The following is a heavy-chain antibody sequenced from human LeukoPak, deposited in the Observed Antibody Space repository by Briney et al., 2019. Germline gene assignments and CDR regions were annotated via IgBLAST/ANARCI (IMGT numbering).Heavy chain of an antibody. CDR2: INPNSGGT. CDR3: ARDQTTTIFGV. V-gene: IGHV1-2*02. Sequence: GESLKISCKGSGYSFTGYYMHWVRQAPGQGLEWMGWINPNSGGTNYAQKFQGRVTMTRDTSISTAYMELSRLRSDDTAVYYCARDQTTTIFGVWGQGTLVTVSS. J-gene: IGHJ4*02. D-gene: IGHD3-3*01. CDR1: GYSFTGYY.